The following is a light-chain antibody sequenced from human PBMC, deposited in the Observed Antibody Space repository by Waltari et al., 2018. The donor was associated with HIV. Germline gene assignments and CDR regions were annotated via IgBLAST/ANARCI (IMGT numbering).Light chain of an antibody. V-gene: IGKV1-33*01. J-gene: IGKJ2*01. CDR3: QHYDNFLHT. CDR2: DAT. Sequence: DIQMTQSPSSLSGSVGERVTTTCQASQDINNYLNWYQQKAGRAPKLLIYDATNLEIGVPSRFSGSGSGTDFTLTISNLQPEDIATYYCQHYDNFLHTFGQGTKLEIK. CDR1: QDINNY.